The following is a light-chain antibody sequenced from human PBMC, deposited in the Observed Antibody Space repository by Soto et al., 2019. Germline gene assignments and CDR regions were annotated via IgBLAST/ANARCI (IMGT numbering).Light chain of an antibody. CDR1: SSDIGGYNY. CDR2: EVR. Sequence: QSALTQPASVSGSPGQSITISCTGTSSDIGGYNYVSWYQQHPGEAPKLIIYEVRNRPSGVSNRFSGSKSGNTASLTISGLQAEDEADYYCSSYASRSTIFAGGTKLTVL. J-gene: IGLJ2*01. V-gene: IGLV2-14*01. CDR3: SSYASRSTI.